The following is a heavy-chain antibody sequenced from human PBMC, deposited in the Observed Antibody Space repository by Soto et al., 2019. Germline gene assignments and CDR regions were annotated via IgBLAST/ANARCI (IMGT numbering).Heavy chain of an antibody. CDR2: ISSGSKTI. Sequence: EVQLVESGGGLVQWGGSLRLSCAASGFTFSGYSVNWVRQAPGKGLEWVSYISSGSKTIYYAESVKGRFTVSRDNARNSQYLQMNSLRDEDTAVYYCARQVVVTADNWFDPWGQGTLVTVSS. CDR1: GFTFSGYS. J-gene: IGHJ5*02. CDR3: ARQVVVTADNWFDP. V-gene: IGHV3-48*02. D-gene: IGHD2-15*01.